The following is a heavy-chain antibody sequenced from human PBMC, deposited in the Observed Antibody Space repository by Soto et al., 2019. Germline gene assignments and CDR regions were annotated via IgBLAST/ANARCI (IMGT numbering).Heavy chain of an antibody. D-gene: IGHD6-19*01. V-gene: IGHV3-30*18. Sequence: GGSLRLSCAASGFTFSSYGMHWVRQAPGKGLEWVALISYDGTNKYYADSVKGRFTISRDNSKNTLSLQVNSLRPEDTAVYYCAKDRDSSGWFSGYYYGVDVWGRGTTVTVSS. CDR3: AKDRDSSGWFSGYYYGVDV. CDR1: GFTFSSYG. J-gene: IGHJ6*02. CDR2: ISYDGTNK.